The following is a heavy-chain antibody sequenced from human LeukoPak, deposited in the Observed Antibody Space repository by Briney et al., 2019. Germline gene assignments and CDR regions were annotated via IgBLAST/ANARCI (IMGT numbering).Heavy chain of an antibody. CDR3: ARELTDGRHDY. Sequence: SETLSLTCTVSGGSIRSSYYYWGWIRQPPGKGLEWIGSIYDSGSTYYNPSLKSRVTISVDTSKNQFSLKLNSVTAADTAVYYCARELTDGRHDYWGQGTLVTVSS. V-gene: IGHV4-39*02. J-gene: IGHJ4*02. CDR1: GGSIRSSYYY. D-gene: IGHD2-8*01. CDR2: IYDSGST.